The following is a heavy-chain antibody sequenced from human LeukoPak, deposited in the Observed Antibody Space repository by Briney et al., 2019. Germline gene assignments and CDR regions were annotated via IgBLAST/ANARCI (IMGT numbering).Heavy chain of an antibody. D-gene: IGHD4-17*01. CDR1: GFTFSTLW. V-gene: IGHV3-7*04. Sequence: PGGSLRLSCAASGFTFSTLWMNWVRQAPGKGLEWVANIKEDGSDKYYVDSVRGRFTISRDNAKNSLYLQMNSLKAEDTAVYYCARGHYADYGRGQGTLVTVSS. CDR3: ARGHYADYG. CDR2: IKEDGSDK. J-gene: IGHJ4*02.